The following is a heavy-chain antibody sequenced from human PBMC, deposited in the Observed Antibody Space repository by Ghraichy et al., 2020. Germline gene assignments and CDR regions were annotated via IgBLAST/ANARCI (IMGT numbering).Heavy chain of an antibody. CDR2: ISPTSGGT. CDR1: GYTFTAYY. D-gene: IGHD1-7*01. CDR3: ARDRPIPGNYRTDHFDY. V-gene: IGHV1-2*02. Sequence: ASVKVSCKVSGYTFTAYYMHWIRHAPGQGLEWMGWISPTSGGTIYARNFRGRVNMTRDTSTNTFYMELTRLTPDDTAVYFCARDRPIPGNYRTDHFDYWGQGTPVTVSS. J-gene: IGHJ4*02.